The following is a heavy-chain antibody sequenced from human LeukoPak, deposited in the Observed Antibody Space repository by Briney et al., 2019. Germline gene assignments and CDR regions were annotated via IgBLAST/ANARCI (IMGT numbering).Heavy chain of an antibody. CDR1: GGSFSGYY. Sequence: SETLSLTCAVYGGSFSGYYWSWIRQPPGKGLEWIGEINHSGNTNYNPSLKSRVTISVDKSKNQFSLKLSSVTAADTAVHYCARVRPSGWYYYYGMDVWGQGTTVTVSS. J-gene: IGHJ6*02. CDR3: ARVRPSGWYYYYGMDV. V-gene: IGHV4-34*01. CDR2: INHSGNT. D-gene: IGHD3-10*01.